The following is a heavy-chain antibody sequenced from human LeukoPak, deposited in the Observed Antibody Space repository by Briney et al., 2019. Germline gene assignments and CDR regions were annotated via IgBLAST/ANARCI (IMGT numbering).Heavy chain of an antibody. CDR2: INHSGST. Sequence: PSETLSLTCAVYGGSFSGYYWSWIRQPPGKGLEWIGEINHSGSTNYNPSLKSRVTISVDTSKNQFSLKLSSVTAADTAVYYCARGQWGLWFGELRNWFDPWGQGTLVTVSS. V-gene: IGHV4-34*01. CDR1: GGSFSGYY. J-gene: IGHJ5*02. CDR3: ARGQWGLWFGELRNWFDP. D-gene: IGHD3-10*01.